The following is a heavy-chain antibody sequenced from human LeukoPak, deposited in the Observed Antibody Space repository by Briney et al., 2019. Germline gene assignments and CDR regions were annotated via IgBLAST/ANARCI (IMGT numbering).Heavy chain of an antibody. D-gene: IGHD4-17*01. Sequence: ASVKVSCKASGYTFASYDISWVRQAPGQGLECMGWISAYNGNTNYAQKFQGRVTMTTDTSTSTAYMELRSLRSDDTAVYYCASGGDYAFDYWGQGTLVTVSS. CDR1: GYTFASYD. V-gene: IGHV1-18*01. J-gene: IGHJ4*02. CDR3: ASGGDYAFDY. CDR2: ISAYNGNT.